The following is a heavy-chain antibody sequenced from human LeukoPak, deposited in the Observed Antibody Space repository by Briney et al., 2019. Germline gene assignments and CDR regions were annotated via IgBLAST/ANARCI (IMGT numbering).Heavy chain of an antibody. Sequence: PGGSLRLSCAASGFTFSDYYMSWIRQAPGKGLEWVSYISSSGSTIYYADSVKGRFTISRDNAKNSLYLQMNSLRAEDTAVYYCARDLGYYYGSGSYSFFDYWGQGTLVNVSS. CDR2: ISSSGSTI. J-gene: IGHJ4*02. CDR3: ARDLGYYYGSGSYSFFDY. D-gene: IGHD3-10*01. V-gene: IGHV3-11*01. CDR1: GFTFSDYY.